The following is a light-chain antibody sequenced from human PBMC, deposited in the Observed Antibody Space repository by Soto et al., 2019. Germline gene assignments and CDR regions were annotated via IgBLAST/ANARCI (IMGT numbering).Light chain of an antibody. J-gene: IGKJ1*01. CDR3: QQSGDSQWT. CDR1: QSVQSNY. V-gene: IGKV3-20*01. Sequence: IVLTKSPGTLSLSPWESATLSCRASQSVQSNYVAWYQQKPGQAPGLLIYGASSRATGIPDRFSGSGSGMDFTLTISSLAPEDFAVYYCQQSGDSQWTFGQGTKVDIK. CDR2: GAS.